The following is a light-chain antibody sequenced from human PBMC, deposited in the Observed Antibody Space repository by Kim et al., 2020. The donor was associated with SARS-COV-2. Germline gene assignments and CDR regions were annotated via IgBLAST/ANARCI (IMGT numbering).Light chain of an antibody. J-gene: IGKJ2*03. Sequence: PGERATLPCRASQSVSASYLAWFQQKPGQAPRLLIYGPSDRATGTPDRFGGSGSGTDFTLTITRLEAEDSAMYYCQQYGGSPPAYSFGQGTKLEI. V-gene: IGKV3-20*01. CDR3: QQYGGSPPAYS. CDR1: QSVSASY. CDR2: GPS.